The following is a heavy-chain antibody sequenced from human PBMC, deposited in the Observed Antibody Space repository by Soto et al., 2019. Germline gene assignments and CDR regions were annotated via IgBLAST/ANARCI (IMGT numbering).Heavy chain of an antibody. V-gene: IGHV4-61*08. CDR3: ARSPIYNYYGFDV. Sequence: PSETLSLTCTVSCGSVSSGDYFWSWLRQSPGKRLEWIAYIYYSGSTNYNPSLKSRATISVDTSKSQVSLTLTSMTAADAALYYCARSPIYNYYGFDVWGQGTAVTVSS. J-gene: IGHJ6*02. CDR1: CGSVSSGDYF. CDR2: IYYSGST. D-gene: IGHD3-10*01.